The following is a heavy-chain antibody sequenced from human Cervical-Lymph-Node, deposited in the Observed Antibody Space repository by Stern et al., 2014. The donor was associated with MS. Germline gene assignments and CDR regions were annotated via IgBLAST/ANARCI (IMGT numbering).Heavy chain of an antibody. D-gene: IGHD6-13*01. V-gene: IGHV3-21*01. Sequence: VQLVESGGGLVKPGGSLRLSCAASGFTFSSYSMNWVRQAPGKGLEWVSSISSSSSYIYYADSVKGRFTIARNNGKNSLYLQMNRLRDEDAALYYGGRDSSSGYGVDYWGQGTLVTVSS. J-gene: IGHJ4*02. CDR2: ISSSSSYI. CDR3: GRDSSSGYGVDY. CDR1: GFTFSSYS.